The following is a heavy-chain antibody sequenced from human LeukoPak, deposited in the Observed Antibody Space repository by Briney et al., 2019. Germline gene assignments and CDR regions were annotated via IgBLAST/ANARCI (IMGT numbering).Heavy chain of an antibody. V-gene: IGHV4-34*01. J-gene: IGHJ3*02. CDR3: ARTSGSSTGVAFDI. CDR2: INHSGST. Sequence: SSETLSLTCAVYGGSFSGYYWSWIRQPPGKGLEWIGKINHSGSTNYNPSLKSRVTISVDTSKNQFSLKLSSVTAADTAVYYCARTSGSSTGVAFDIWGQGTMDTVSS. CDR1: GGSFSGYY. D-gene: IGHD1-26*01.